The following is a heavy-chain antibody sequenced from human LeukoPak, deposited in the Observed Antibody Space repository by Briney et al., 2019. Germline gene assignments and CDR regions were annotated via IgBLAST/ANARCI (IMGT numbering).Heavy chain of an antibody. J-gene: IGHJ4*02. Sequence: GESLRLSFAASGFTFSSNWMHWVRQAPGKGLVWVSRINGDGSSSSYADSVKGRFTISRDNAKNTLYLQMISLRVEDTAVYYCTRDPMRSGSYWGQGTLVTVSS. CDR1: GFTFSSNW. CDR2: INGDGSSS. CDR3: TRDPMRSGSY. V-gene: IGHV3-74*01. D-gene: IGHD1-26*01.